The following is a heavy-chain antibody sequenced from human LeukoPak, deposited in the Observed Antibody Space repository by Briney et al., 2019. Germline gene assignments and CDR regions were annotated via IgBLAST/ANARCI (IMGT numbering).Heavy chain of an antibody. J-gene: IGHJ4*02. CDR1: GYTFNSYG. D-gene: IGHD6-19*01. CDR2: IHTYNGHT. V-gene: IGHV1-18*01. CDR3: ARREQWLVGDDY. Sequence: ASVKVSCKSSGYTFNSYGITWVRQAPGQGLERMGWIHTYNGHTNYAQKLQGRVTMTTDTSTSTAYMELRSLRSDDTAVYYCARREQWLVGDDYWGQGTLVTVSS.